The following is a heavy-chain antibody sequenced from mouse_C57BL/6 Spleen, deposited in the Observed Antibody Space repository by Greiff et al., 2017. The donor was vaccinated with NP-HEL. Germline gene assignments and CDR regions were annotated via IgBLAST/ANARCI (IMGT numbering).Heavy chain of an antibody. CDR2: IDPSDSYT. V-gene: IGHV1-50*01. CDR3: ARKGVTTSYYFDY. D-gene: IGHD2-2*01. Sequence: QVQLKQPGAELVKPGASVKLSCKASGYTFTSYWMQWVKQRPGQGLEWIGEIDPSDSYTNYNQKFKGKATLPVDTSSSTAYMQLSSLTSEDSAVYYCARKGVTTSYYFDYWGQGTTLTVSS. J-gene: IGHJ2*01. CDR1: GYTFTSYW.